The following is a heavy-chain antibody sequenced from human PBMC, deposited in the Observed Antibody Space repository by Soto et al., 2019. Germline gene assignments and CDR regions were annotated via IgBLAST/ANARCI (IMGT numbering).Heavy chain of an antibody. CDR3: TRLGIAVTGAFDY. V-gene: IGHV3-73*01. Sequence: EVQLVESGGGLVQPGGSLKLSCAASGFTFSGSAMHWVRQASGKGLEWVGRIRSKANSYATAYAASVKGRFTISRDDSKHTAYLQMNSLKTEDTAVYYCTRLGIAVTGAFDYWGQGTLVTVSS. CDR1: GFTFSGSA. J-gene: IGHJ4*02. CDR2: IRSKANSYAT. D-gene: IGHD6-19*01.